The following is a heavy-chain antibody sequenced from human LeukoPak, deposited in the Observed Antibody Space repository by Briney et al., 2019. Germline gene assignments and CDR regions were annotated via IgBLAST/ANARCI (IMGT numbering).Heavy chain of an antibody. CDR3: ARALYRLNGWYFDL. J-gene: IGHJ2*01. CDR1: GGSISSGGYY. V-gene: IGHV4-30-4*01. D-gene: IGHD1-1*01. Sequence: SQTLSLTCTVSGGSISSGGYYWSWIRQPPGKGLEWIGYIYYSGSTYYNPSLKSRVTISVDTSKNQFSLKLSSVTAADTAVYYCARALYRLNGWYFDLWGRGTLVTVSS. CDR2: IYYSGST.